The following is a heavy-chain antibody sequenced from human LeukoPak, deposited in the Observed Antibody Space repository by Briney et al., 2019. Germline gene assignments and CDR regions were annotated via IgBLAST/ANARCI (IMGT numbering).Heavy chain of an antibody. V-gene: IGHV1-18*01. CDR2: ISAYNGNT. J-gene: IGHJ4*02. Sequence: VASVKVSCKASGYTFTSYGISWARQAPGQGLEWMGWISAYNGNTNYAQKLQGRVTMTTDTSTSTAYMELRSLRSDDTAVYYCARADSGSPLYYFDYWGQGTLVTVSS. CDR3: ARADSGSPLYYFDY. D-gene: IGHD1-26*01. CDR1: GYTFTSYG.